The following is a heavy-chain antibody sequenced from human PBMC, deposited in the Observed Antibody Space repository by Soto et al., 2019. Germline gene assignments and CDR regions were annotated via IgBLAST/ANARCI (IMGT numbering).Heavy chain of an antibody. D-gene: IGHD6-25*01. CDR3: AHRVGSRGSFDS. CDR1: GFSLTSRGVS. CDR2: IYWKGYT. V-gene: IGHV2-5*01. J-gene: IGHJ4*02. Sequence: SGPTLVNPTQTVTLTCTFSGFSLTSRGVSVGWIRQPPGKALEWRAFIYWKGYTRYRPSLQSRLSITKDNAKKKVVLTMTNMDPLATPTPYCAHRVGSRGSFDSWAQGILVTVS.